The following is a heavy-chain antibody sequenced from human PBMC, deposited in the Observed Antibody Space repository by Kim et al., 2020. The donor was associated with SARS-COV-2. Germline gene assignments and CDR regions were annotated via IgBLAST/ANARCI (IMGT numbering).Heavy chain of an antibody. D-gene: IGHD6-13*01. Sequence: GGSLRLSCAASGFTFSSYAMSWVRQAPGKGLEWVSAISGSGGSTYYADSVKGRFTISRDNSKNTLYLQMNSLRAEDTAVYYCAKVDGSWWVYWYFDLWGRGTLVTVSS. J-gene: IGHJ2*01. CDR1: GFTFSSYA. V-gene: IGHV3-23*01. CDR2: ISGSGGST. CDR3: AKVDGSWWVYWYFDL.